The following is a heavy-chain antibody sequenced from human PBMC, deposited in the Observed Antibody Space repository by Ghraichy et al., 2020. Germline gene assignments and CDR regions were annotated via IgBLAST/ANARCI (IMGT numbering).Heavy chain of an antibody. J-gene: IGHJ6*02. V-gene: IGHV3-30*02. CDR1: GFTFSSYG. D-gene: IGHD3-16*01. Sequence: GGSLRLSCAASGFTFSSYGMYWVRQAPGKGLEWVAHIQYEGSNKDYTDSVKGRFTISRDSSKNTLYLQMNSLRAEDTAVYYCAKDGGYYGMDVWGQGTTVSVSS. CDR3: AKDGGYYGMDV. CDR2: IQYEGSNK.